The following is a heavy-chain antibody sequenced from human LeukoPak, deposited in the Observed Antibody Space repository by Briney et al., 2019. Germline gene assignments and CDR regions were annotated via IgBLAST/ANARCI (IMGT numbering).Heavy chain of an antibody. Sequence: SETLSLTCTVSGDSINKYFWSWLRQSPGKGLEWIGYISHSGNTNYNPSLKSRVTISLDKSNNQFSLRLSSVTAADTALYYCARDRGWLQYIDYWGQGTLVTVSS. CDR1: GDSINKYF. CDR3: ARDRGWLQYIDY. CDR2: ISHSGNT. D-gene: IGHD5-24*01. V-gene: IGHV4-59*01. J-gene: IGHJ4*02.